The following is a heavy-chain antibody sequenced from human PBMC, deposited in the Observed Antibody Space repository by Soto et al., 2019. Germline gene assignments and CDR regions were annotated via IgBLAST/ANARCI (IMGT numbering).Heavy chain of an antibody. CDR1: GGSISSGDYY. CDR2: IYYSGST. J-gene: IGHJ5*02. D-gene: IGHD2-15*01. CDR3: AREAVVVAAYGNWLDP. Sequence: SETLSLTCTVSGGSISSGDYYWSWIRQPPGKGLEWIGYIYYSGSTYYNPSLKSRVTISVDTSKNQFSLKLSSVTAADTAVYYCAREAVVVAAYGNWLDPWGQGTMLTVYS. V-gene: IGHV4-30-4*01.